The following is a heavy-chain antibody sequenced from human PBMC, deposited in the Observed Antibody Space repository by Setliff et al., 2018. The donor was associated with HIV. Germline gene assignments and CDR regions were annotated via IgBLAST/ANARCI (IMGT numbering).Heavy chain of an antibody. V-gene: IGHV5-51*01. CDR3: ARRASKASLDY. CDR2: IYPGDSDT. CDR1: GHTFTSYW. Sequence: GESLKISCKGSGHTFTSYWIGWVRQMPGKGLEWMGIIYPGDSDTRYSPSFQGRVTISADKSINTAYLQWSSLQASDTAMYYCARRASKASLDYWGQGTLVTSPQ. J-gene: IGHJ4*02.